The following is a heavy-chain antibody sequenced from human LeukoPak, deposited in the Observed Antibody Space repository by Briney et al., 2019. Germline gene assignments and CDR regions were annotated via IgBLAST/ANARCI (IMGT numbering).Heavy chain of an antibody. J-gene: IGHJ6*02. CDR3: ARGLLSRFGESPHYYYYGMDV. D-gene: IGHD3-10*01. CDR1: GGTFSSYA. CDR2: IIPIFGIA. Sequence: ASVKVSCKASGGTFSSYAISWVRQAPGQGLEWMGRIIPIFGIANYAQKFQGRVTITADKSTSTAYMELSSLRSEDTAVYYCARGLLSRFGESPHYYYYGMDVWGQGTTVTVSS. V-gene: IGHV1-69*04.